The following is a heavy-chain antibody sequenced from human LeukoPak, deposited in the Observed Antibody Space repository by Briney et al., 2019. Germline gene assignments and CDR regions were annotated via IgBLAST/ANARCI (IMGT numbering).Heavy chain of an antibody. CDR2: IYYSGST. Sequence: SETLSPTCTVSGGSISSYYWSWIRQPPGKGLEWIGYIYYSGSTNYNPSLKSRVTISVDTSKNQFSLKLSSVTAADTAVYYCARDGRYCSSTSCPSWFDPWGQGTLVTVSS. CDR3: ARDGRYCSSTSCPSWFDP. V-gene: IGHV4-59*01. D-gene: IGHD2-2*01. J-gene: IGHJ5*02. CDR1: GGSISSYY.